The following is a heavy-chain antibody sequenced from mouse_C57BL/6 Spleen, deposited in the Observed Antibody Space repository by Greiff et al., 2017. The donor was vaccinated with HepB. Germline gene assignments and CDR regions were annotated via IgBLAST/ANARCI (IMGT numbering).Heavy chain of an antibody. Sequence: VQLQQPGAELVRPGSSVKLSCKASGYTFTSYWMDWVKQRPGQGLEWIGNIYPSDSETHYNQKFKDKATLTVDKSSSTAYMQLSSLTSEDSAVYDCARSPIYDGPWFAYWGQGTLVTVSA. CDR2: IYPSDSET. D-gene: IGHD2-3*01. V-gene: IGHV1-61*01. J-gene: IGHJ3*01. CDR3: ARSPIYDGPWFAY. CDR1: GYTFTSYW.